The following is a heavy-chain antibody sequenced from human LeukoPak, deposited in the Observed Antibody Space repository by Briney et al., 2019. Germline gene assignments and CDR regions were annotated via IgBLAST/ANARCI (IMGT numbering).Heavy chain of an antibody. CDR1: GGSISSGSYY. D-gene: IGHD3-10*01. V-gene: IGHV4-61*02. CDR2: IYTSGST. J-gene: IGHJ6*03. CDR3: ASELLWFGEYYMDV. Sequence: KPSETLSLTCTVSGGSISSGSYYWSWIRQPAGKGLEWIGRIYTSGSTNYNPSLKSRVTISVDTSKNQFSLKLSSVTAADTAVYYCASELLWFGEYYMDVWGKGTTVTISS.